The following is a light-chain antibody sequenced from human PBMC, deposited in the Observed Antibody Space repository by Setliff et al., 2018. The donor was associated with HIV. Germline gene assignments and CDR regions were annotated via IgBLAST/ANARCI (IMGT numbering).Light chain of an antibody. J-gene: IGLJ1*01. V-gene: IGLV2-14*01. CDR1: RNDIGNYNF. Sequence: QSVLAQPASVSGSPGQSITISCTGTRNDIGNYNFVSWYRQYPGKAPKLLIYTVSSRPSGVSHRFSGSKSGNMASLTISGLQAEDEAEYYCSSYTSSSTLVFGTGTKVTVL. CDR3: SSYTSSSTLV. CDR2: TVS.